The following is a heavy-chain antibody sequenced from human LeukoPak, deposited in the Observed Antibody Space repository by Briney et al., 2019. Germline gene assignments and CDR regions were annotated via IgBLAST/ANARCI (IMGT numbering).Heavy chain of an antibody. CDR3: ASSSGYGMDV. V-gene: IGHV4-31*03. J-gene: IGHJ6*04. D-gene: IGHD3-10*01. CDR2: IYYSGST. Sequence: SETQSLTCTVSGGSISSGGYYWSWIRQHPGKGLEWIGYIYYSGSTYYNPSLKSRVTISVDTSKNQFSLKVSSVTAADTAVYYCASSSGYGMDVWGKGTTVTVSS. CDR1: GGSISSGGYY.